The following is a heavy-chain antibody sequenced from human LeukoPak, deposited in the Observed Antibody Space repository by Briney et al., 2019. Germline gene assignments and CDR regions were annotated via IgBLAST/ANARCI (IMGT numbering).Heavy chain of an antibody. J-gene: IGHJ4*02. Sequence: ASVKVSCKASRYTFTGYYLHWVRQAPGQGLEWMGWINPNSGATNYARKFQGRGTMTRDTSISAAYMELSSLRSDDTAVYYCARDLGYCSGGSCRIFDYWGQGTLVTVSS. CDR1: RYTFTGYY. V-gene: IGHV1-2*07. CDR3: ARDLGYCSGGSCRIFDY. CDR2: INPNSGAT. D-gene: IGHD2-15*01.